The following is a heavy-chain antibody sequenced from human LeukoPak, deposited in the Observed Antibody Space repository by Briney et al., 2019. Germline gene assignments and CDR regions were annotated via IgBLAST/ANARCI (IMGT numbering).Heavy chain of an antibody. CDR2: IIPIFGTA. J-gene: IGHJ4*02. CDR3: AGGREQQLVQELPFDY. D-gene: IGHD6-13*01. V-gene: IGHV1-69*13. CDR1: GGTFSSYA. Sequence: ASVKVSCKASGGTFSSYAISWVRQAPGQGLEWMGGIIPIFGTANYAQKFQGRVTITADESTSTAYMELSSLRSEDTAVYYCAGGREQQLVQELPFDYWGQGTLVTVSS.